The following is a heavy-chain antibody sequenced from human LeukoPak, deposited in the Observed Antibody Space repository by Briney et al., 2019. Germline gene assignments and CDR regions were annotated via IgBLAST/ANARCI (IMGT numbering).Heavy chain of an antibody. CDR1: GFTFSTYN. V-gene: IGHV3-21*01. Sequence: TGGSLRLSCTASGFTFSTYNMNWVRQAPGKGLEWVSSISTSSSYIYYADSVKGRFTISRDNAKNSLYLQMNSLRVEDTDVYYCARDVGASAPDAFDIWGQGTMVTVSS. CDR2: ISTSSSYI. J-gene: IGHJ3*02. CDR3: ARDVGASAPDAFDI. D-gene: IGHD1-26*01.